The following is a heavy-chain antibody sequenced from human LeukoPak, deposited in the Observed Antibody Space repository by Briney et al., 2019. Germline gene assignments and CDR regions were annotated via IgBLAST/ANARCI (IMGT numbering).Heavy chain of an antibody. CDR1: GGTFSSYA. D-gene: IGHD4-17*01. CDR2: IIPILGIA. Sequence: ASVKVSCKASGGTFSSYAISWVRQAPGQGLEWMGRIIPILGIANYAQKFQGRVTITADKSTSTAYMELSSLRSEDTAVYYCARETAPDYGDYSNAFDIWGQGTMVTVSS. V-gene: IGHV1-69*04. J-gene: IGHJ3*02. CDR3: ARETAPDYGDYSNAFDI.